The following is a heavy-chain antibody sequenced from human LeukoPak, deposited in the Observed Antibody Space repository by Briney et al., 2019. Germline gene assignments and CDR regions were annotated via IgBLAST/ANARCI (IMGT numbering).Heavy chain of an antibody. V-gene: IGHV1-69*13. Sequence: ASVKVSCKTSGGTFSSYAISWGRHAPGQGLEWMGGIIPIFGTANYAQKFQGRVTITADESTSTAYMELSSLRSEDTAVYYCARSNPAYYYDSSGYYFDYWGQGTLVTVSS. CDR2: IIPIFGTA. CDR1: GGTFSSYA. CDR3: ARSNPAYYYDSSGYYFDY. D-gene: IGHD3-22*01. J-gene: IGHJ4*02.